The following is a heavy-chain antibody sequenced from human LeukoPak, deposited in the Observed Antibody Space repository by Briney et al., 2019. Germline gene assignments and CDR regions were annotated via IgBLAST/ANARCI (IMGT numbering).Heavy chain of an antibody. CDR3: ARHRPTADIVVVPAATNWFDP. D-gene: IGHD2-2*01. V-gene: IGHV4-34*01. CDR2: IKHRGST. J-gene: IGHJ5*02. Sequence: PSETLSLTCAVWGGSFRGYYWSWIRRPPGKGLEGIGEIKHRGSTNYNPSLKSRITISVDTSKPQPSLKLSSVTAADTAVYYCARHRPTADIVVVPAATNWFDPWGQGTLVTVSS. CDR1: GGSFRGYY.